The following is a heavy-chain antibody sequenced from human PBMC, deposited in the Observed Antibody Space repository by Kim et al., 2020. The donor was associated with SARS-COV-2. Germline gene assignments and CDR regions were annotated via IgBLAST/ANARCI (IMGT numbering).Heavy chain of an antibody. D-gene: IGHD2-15*01. CDR1: GFTFSSYG. CDR2: IWYDGSNK. CDR3: ARDKPGGYGSYYFDY. V-gene: IGHV3-33*08. Sequence: GGSLRLSCAASGFTFSSYGMHWVRQAPGKGLEWVAVIWYDGSNKYYADSVKGRFTISRDNSKNTLYLQMNSLRAEDTAVYYCARDKPGGYGSYYFDYWGQGTLVTVSS. J-gene: IGHJ4*02.